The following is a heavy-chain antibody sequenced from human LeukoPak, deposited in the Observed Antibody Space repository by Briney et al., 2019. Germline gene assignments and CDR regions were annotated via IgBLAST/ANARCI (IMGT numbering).Heavy chain of an antibody. D-gene: IGHD5-12*01. Sequence: GGSLRLSCSASGFIFSNYALHWVRQAPGEGLEFVPGISNNGDVTYYADSVRGRFTISRDNSKNSLYLQMNSLRAEDTAVYYCARSGGRYSGYDYFDYWGQGTLVTVSS. J-gene: IGHJ4*02. CDR3: ARSGGRYSGYDYFDY. CDR1: GFIFSNYA. V-gene: IGHV3-64*04. CDR2: ISNNGDVT.